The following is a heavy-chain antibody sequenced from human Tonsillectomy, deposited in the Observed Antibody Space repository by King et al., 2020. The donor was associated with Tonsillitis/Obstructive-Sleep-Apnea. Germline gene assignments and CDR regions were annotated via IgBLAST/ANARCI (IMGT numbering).Heavy chain of an antibody. CDR2: IYYSGST. V-gene: IGHV4-59*01. CDR1: GGSISSYY. J-gene: IGHJ3*02. Sequence: VQLQESGPGLVKPSETLSLTCTVSGGSISSYYWSWIRQPPGKGLDWIGYIYYSGSTNYNPSLKSRVTISVDTSKNQFSLKLSLVTAADTAVYYCARDMVLEAGGDAFDIWGQGTMVTVSS. D-gene: IGHD2-8*01. CDR3: ARDMVLEAGGDAFDI.